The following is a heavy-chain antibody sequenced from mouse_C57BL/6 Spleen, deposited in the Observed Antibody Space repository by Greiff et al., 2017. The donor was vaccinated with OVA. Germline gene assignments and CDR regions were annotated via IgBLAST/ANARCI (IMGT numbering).Heavy chain of an antibody. D-gene: IGHD1-1*01. J-gene: IGHJ2*01. CDR1: GYTFTSYW. CDR3: AKCGSNYYGSSLDY. V-gene: IGHV1-74*01. Sequence: QVQLQQPGAELVKPGASVKVSCKASGYTFTSYWMHWVKQRPGQGLEWIGRLHPSDSDTNYNQKFKGKATLTVDKSSSTAYMQLSSLTSEDSAVYYCAKCGSNYYGSSLDYWGQGTTLTVSS. CDR2: LHPSDSDT.